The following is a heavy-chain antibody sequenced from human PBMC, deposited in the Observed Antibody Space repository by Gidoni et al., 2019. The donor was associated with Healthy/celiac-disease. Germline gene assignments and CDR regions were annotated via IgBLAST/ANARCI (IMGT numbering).Heavy chain of an antibody. V-gene: IGHV4-59*01. CDR3: ARAPIGMDV. J-gene: IGHJ6*02. CDR2: IYYSGST. Sequence: QVQLQESGPGLVKPSETLSLTCPVSGGSISSYYWSWIRQPPGKGLEWIGYIYYSGSTNYNPSLKSRVTISVDTSKNQFSLKLSSVTAADTAVYYCARAPIGMDVWGQGTTVTVSS. CDR1: GGSISSYY.